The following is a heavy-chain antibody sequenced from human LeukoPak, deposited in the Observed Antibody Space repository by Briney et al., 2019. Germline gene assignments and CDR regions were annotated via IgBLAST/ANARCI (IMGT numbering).Heavy chain of an antibody. CDR3: AKVGATISYYYYYMDV. V-gene: IGHV3-23*01. D-gene: IGHD5-12*01. J-gene: IGHJ6*03. CDR2: ISGSGGST. CDR1: GFTFSSYG. Sequence: GGSLRLSCAASGFTFSSYGTSWVRQAPGKGLEWVSAISGSGGSTYYADSVKGRFTISRDNSKNTLYLQMNSLRAEDTAVYYCAKVGATISYYYYYMDVWGKGTTVTISS.